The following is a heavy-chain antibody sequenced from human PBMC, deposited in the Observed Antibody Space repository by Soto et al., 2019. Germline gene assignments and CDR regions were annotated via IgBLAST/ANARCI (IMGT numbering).Heavy chain of an antibody. V-gene: IGHV3-43*02. CDR3: AKDRYAMDV. J-gene: IGHJ6*02. CDR1: GFTFRNYA. D-gene: IGHD3-9*01. CDR2: ISWDGGST. Sequence: GGPLRLSWTSSGFTFRNYAMNWVRQAPGRGLKWFSVISWDGGSTYYADSVKGRFTISRDNTKNSLYLQINTRRTKDTALYYVAKDRYAMDVWGQGTTVTVSS.